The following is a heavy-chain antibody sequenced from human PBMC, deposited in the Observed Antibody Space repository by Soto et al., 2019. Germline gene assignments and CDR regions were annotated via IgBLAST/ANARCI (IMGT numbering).Heavy chain of an antibody. CDR1: GYTFTSYG. CDR2: ISAYNGNT. D-gene: IGHD4-17*01. CDR3: ASALTTRDGMDV. Sequence: ASVKVSCKASGYTFTSYGISWVRQAPGQGLEWMGWISAYNGNTNYAQKLQGRATMTTDTSTSTAYMELRSLRSDATAVYYCASALTTRDGMDVRGQRTTVTVSS. J-gene: IGHJ6*02. V-gene: IGHV1-18*04.